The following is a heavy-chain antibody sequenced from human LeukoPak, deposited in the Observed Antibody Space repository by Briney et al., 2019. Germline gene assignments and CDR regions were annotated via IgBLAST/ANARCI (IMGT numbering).Heavy chain of an antibody. CDR3: ARFRGYSYGLDY. J-gene: IGHJ4*02. CDR2: ISSSGSTI. Sequence: GGSLRLSCAASGFTFSSYSMNWVRQAPGKGLEWVSYISSSGSTIYYADSVKGRFTISRDNAKNSLYLQMNSLRAEDTAVYYCARFRGYSYGLDYWGQGTLVTVSS. D-gene: IGHD5-18*01. CDR1: GFTFSSYS. V-gene: IGHV3-48*04.